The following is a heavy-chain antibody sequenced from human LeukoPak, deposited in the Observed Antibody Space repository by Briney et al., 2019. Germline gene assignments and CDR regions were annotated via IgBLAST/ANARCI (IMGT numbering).Heavy chain of an antibody. D-gene: IGHD1-26*01. CDR1: GGSISSSSYY. CDR2: IYYSGST. CDR3: ASVMLGIVGATIGYFDY. Sequence: SGTLSLTCTVSGGSISSSSYYWGWIRQPPGKGLEWIGSIYYSGSTYYNPSLKSRVTISVDTSKNQFSLKLSSVTAADTAVYYCASVMLGIVGATIGYFDYWGQGTLVTVSS. J-gene: IGHJ4*02. V-gene: IGHV4-39*01.